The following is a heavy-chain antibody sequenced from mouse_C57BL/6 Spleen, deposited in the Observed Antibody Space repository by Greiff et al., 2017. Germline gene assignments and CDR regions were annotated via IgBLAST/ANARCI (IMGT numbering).Heavy chain of an antibody. V-gene: IGHV1-69*01. CDR3: ARTYYSNWGFAY. D-gene: IGHD2-5*01. Sequence: QVQLQQPGAELVMPVASVKLSCKASGYTFTSYWMHWVKQRPGQGLEWIGEIDPSDSYTNYNQKFKGKSTLTVDKSSSTAYMQLSSLTSEDSAVYYCARTYYSNWGFAYWGQGTLVTVSA. CDR1: GYTFTSYW. CDR2: IDPSDSYT. J-gene: IGHJ3*01.